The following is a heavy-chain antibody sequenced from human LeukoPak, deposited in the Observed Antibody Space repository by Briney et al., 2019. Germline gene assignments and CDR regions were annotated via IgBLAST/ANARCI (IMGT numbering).Heavy chain of an antibody. CDR3: ARDNSVGDNAWWFDP. D-gene: IGHD1-26*01. V-gene: IGHV1-46*01. J-gene: IGHJ5*02. CDR1: GYTFTSYY. Sequence: ASVKASCKASGYTFTSYYMHWVRQAPGQGLEWMGLINPTGGSTGYAQKFQGRVTMTRDMSTSTDYMELSSLRSEDTAIYYCARDNSVGDNAWWFDPWGQGTRVTVSS. CDR2: INPTGGST.